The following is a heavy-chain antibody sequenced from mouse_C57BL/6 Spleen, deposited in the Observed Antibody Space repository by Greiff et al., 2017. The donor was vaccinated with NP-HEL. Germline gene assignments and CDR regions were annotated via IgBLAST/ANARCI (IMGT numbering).Heavy chain of an antibody. CDR2: IRNKANGYTT. CDR1: GFTFTDYY. CDR3: ARFGTTGSLFDY. J-gene: IGHJ2*01. V-gene: IGHV7-3*01. Sequence: EVQLVESGGGLVQPGGSLSLSCAASGFTFTDYYMSWVRQPPGKALEWLGFIRNKANGYTTEYSASVKGRFTISRDNSQSILYLQMNALRAEDSATYYCARFGTTGSLFDYWGQGTTLTVSS. D-gene: IGHD1-1*01.